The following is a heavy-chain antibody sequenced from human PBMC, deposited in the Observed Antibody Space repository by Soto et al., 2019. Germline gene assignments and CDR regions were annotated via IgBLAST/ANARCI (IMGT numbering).Heavy chain of an antibody. Sequence: SETLSLTCAVYGGSFSGYYWSWIRQPPGNGLEWIGEINHSGSTNYNPSLKSRVTISVDTSKNQFSLKLSSVTAADTAVYYCARHGSSYYYGSGSPLYYFDYWGQGTLVTVSS. CDR1: GGSFSGYY. CDR3: ARHGSSYYYGSGSPLYYFDY. J-gene: IGHJ4*02. V-gene: IGHV4-34*01. CDR2: INHSGST. D-gene: IGHD3-10*01.